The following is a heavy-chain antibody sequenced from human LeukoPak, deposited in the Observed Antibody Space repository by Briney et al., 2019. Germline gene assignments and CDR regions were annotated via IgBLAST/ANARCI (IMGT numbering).Heavy chain of an antibody. D-gene: IGHD5-24*01. J-gene: IGHJ4*02. CDR2: ISGSGGST. Sequence: GSLRLSCAASGITFNSYAMSWVRQAPGKGLEWVSTISGSGGSTYHADSVKGRFTISRDNSKNTLYLQLNSLRAEDTAVYYCAKDTQRDGYNKGLFDYWGQGTLVTVSS. CDR3: AKDTQRDGYNKGLFDY. CDR1: GITFNSYA. V-gene: IGHV3-23*01.